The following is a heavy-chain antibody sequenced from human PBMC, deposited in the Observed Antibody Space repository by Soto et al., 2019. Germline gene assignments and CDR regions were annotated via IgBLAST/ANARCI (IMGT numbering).Heavy chain of an antibody. V-gene: IGHV3-30*18. CDR3: TKDDGYNDSTYYRYFGMDV. CDR2: ISYDGSTE. Sequence: GGSLRLSCAASGFTFSGYYMHWVRQAPGKGLEWVAVISYDGSTEYYADSVKGRFTISRDNSANRLFLQMNSLRPEDTAVYYCTKDDGYNDSTYYRYFGMDVWGQGTTVTVSS. CDR1: GFTFSGYY. J-gene: IGHJ6*02. D-gene: IGHD5-12*01.